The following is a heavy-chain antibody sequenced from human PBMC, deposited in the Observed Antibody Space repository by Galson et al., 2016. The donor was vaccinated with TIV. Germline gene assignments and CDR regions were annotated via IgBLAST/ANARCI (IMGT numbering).Heavy chain of an antibody. CDR1: GFIFSGHA. CDR3: ARTVTENVYYSGMDV. CDR2: ISYGGINK. Sequence: SLRLSCAASGFIFSGHAMHWVRQAPGKGLDWLAVISYGGINKYYADSVRGRYTISRDNSKNTLYLQMNSLRGEDTAVYYCARTVTENVYYSGMDVWGQGTTVTVSS. J-gene: IGHJ6*02. D-gene: IGHD2-21*02. V-gene: IGHV3-30*03.